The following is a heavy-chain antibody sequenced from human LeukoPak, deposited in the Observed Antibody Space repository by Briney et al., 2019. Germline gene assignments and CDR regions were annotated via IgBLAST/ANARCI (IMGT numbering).Heavy chain of an antibody. Sequence: SETLSLTRSVSGGSTSDYYWNWIRQPAGQGLEWLGRIYYTGNTAYNPSLESRLTMSLDTAKNHFSLKVTSVTAADTAVYYCARGGTLFTYFDSWGQGTLVTVSS. CDR1: GGSTSDYY. D-gene: IGHD3-10*02. CDR2: IYYTGNT. J-gene: IGHJ4*02. V-gene: IGHV4-4*07. CDR3: ARGGTLFTYFDS.